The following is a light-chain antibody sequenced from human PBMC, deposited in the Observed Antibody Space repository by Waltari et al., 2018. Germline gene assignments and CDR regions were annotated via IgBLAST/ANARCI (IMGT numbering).Light chain of an antibody. V-gene: IGLV1-44*01. CDR1: SSNIGGNT. CDR3: ATWDDSLNGPV. J-gene: IGLJ2*01. CDR2: SSN. Sequence: QSVLTQPPSASGTPGQRVTISCSGSSSNIGGNTVNWYQQLPGTAPKLVIYSSNQWPSGVPDRFSGSKSGTSASLAISGLQSEDEAHYYCATWDDSLNGPVFGGGTKLTVL.